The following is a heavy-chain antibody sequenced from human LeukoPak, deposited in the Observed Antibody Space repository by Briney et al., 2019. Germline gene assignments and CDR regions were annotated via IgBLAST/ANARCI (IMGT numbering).Heavy chain of an antibody. Sequence: PSETLSLTCTVSGGSISSYYWSWIRQPARKGLEWIGRIYTSGSTNYNPSLKSRVTMSVDTSKNQFSLKLSSVTAADTAVYYCAFRNYDSSGSNAFDIWGQGTMVTVSS. CDR2: IYTSGST. D-gene: IGHD3-22*01. V-gene: IGHV4-4*07. CDR1: GGSISSYY. J-gene: IGHJ3*02. CDR3: AFRNYDSSGSNAFDI.